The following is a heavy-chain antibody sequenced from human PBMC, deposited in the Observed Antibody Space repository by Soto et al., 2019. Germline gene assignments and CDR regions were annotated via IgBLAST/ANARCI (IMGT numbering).Heavy chain of an antibody. CDR1: GGCISSGGYS. J-gene: IGHJ4*02. Sequence: QLQLQESGSGLVKPSQTQSLTCAVAGGCISSGGYSWSWIRQPPGKGLEWIGYIYHSGSTYYNPSGKSRVTISVDRSKNQFSLKLSSVTAADTAVYYCARGMTTVTTLDYWGQGTLVTVSS. D-gene: IGHD4-4*01. CDR2: IYHSGST. V-gene: IGHV4-30-2*01. CDR3: ARGMTTVTTLDY.